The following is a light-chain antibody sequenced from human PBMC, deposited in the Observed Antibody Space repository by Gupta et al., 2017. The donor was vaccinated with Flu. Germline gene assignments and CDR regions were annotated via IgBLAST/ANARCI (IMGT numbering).Light chain of an antibody. CDR3: QQYNSYSWT. Sequence: PSTRSASLGDSFTITCRARQSISSWLAWFLQKPGKAPKPLIYKASNLEDGVPSRFSGRGSGTEFTLTISSLQPDDYATYYCQQYNSYSWTFGQGTRVEI. J-gene: IGKJ1*01. CDR1: QSISSW. V-gene: IGKV1-5*03. CDR2: KAS.